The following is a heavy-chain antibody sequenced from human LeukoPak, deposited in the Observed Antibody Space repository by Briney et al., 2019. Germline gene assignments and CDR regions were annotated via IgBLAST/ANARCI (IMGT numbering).Heavy chain of an antibody. Sequence: PGGSLRLSCAASGFTVSSNYMSWVRQAPGKGLEWASVIYSGGSTYYADSVKGRFTISRDNSKNTLYLQMNSLRAEDTAVYYCARVYDSSGYYGLGAFDIWGQGTMVTVSS. D-gene: IGHD3-22*01. V-gene: IGHV3-66*01. CDR1: GFTVSSNY. J-gene: IGHJ3*02. CDR3: ARVYDSSGYYGLGAFDI. CDR2: IYSGGST.